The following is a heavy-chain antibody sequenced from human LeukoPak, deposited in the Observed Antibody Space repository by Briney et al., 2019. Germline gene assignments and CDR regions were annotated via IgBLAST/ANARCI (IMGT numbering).Heavy chain of an antibody. V-gene: IGHV3-23*01. Sequence: GGSLRLSCAASGFTFSSYAMSWVRQAPGKGLEWVSDISGSGSNTYYADSVKGRFTISRDNSKNTLYLQMNSLRAEDTAVYYCARTGTMVRGVIIGYYYYYMDVWGKGTTVTVSS. CDR1: GFTFSSYA. CDR3: ARTGTMVRGVIIGYYYYYMDV. CDR2: ISGSGSNT. J-gene: IGHJ6*03. D-gene: IGHD3-10*01.